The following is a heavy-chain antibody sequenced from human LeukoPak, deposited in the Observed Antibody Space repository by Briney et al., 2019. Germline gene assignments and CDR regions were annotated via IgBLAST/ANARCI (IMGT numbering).Heavy chain of an antibody. CDR2: IFAGGNT. CDR1: GVRVNGNY. Sequence: GGSLRLSCAASGVRVNGNYMSWIRQAPGKGLEWVAFIFAGGNTYYADSVNGRFTLSRDYSKNMVFLQMTSLRIEDTAVYFCARANSYGSYYFDYWGQGTLVTVSS. D-gene: IGHD5-18*01. CDR3: ARANSYGSYYFDY. J-gene: IGHJ4*02. V-gene: IGHV3-66*01.